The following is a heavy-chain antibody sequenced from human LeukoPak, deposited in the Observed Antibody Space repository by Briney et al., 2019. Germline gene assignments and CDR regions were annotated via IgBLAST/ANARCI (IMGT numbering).Heavy chain of an antibody. CDR1: GFTFSNYA. J-gene: IGHJ6*03. Sequence: GGSLRLSCAASGFTFSNYAMSWVRQAPGKGLEWVSIIGYRGGSIYYTYSVQGRFTISRDNSKNTLSLQMNGLRPEDTAVYYCAKSWGYTRPYYNYMDVWGKGTTVTVSS. D-gene: IGHD3-16*02. V-gene: IGHV3-23*01. CDR3: AKSWGYTRPYYNYMDV. CDR2: IGYRGGSI.